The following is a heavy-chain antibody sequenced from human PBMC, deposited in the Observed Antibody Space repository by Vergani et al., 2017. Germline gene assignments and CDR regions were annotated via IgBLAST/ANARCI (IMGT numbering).Heavy chain of an antibody. CDR1: GFTFSSYG. D-gene: IGHD5-18*01. J-gene: IGHJ6*03. CDR2: IWYDGSNK. CDR3: ARRYSYALDRHCYYYMDV. V-gene: IGHV3-33*01. Sequence: QVQLVESGGGVVQPGRSLRLSCAASGFTFSSYGMHWVRQAPGKGLEWVAVIWYDGSNKYYADSVKGRFTISRDNSKNTLYLQMNSLRAEDTAVYYCARRYSYALDRHCYYYMDVWGKGTTVTVSS.